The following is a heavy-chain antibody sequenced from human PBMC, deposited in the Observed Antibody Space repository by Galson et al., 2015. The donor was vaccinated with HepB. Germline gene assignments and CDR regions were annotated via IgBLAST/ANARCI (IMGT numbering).Heavy chain of an antibody. V-gene: IGHV3-15*07. CDR1: GFTFSNAW. CDR2: IKSKTDGGTT. CDR3: TTDIVLLWFGELLHTPPDR. J-gene: IGHJ4*02. Sequence: SLRLSCAASGFTFSNAWMNWVRQAPGKGLEWVGRIKSKTDGGTTDYAAPVKGRFTISRDDSKNTLYLQMNSLKTEDTAVYYCTTDIVLLWFGELLHTPPDRWGQGTLVTVSS. D-gene: IGHD3-10*01.